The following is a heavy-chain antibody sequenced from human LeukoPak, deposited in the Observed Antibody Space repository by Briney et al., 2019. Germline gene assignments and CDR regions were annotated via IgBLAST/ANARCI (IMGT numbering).Heavy chain of an antibody. D-gene: IGHD2-15*01. CDR1: GFTVSNNY. Sequence: PGGSLRLSCAASGFTVSNNYISWVRQAPGKGLEWVGRTTNKAHSYTTEYAASVKGRFTISRDDSQNSLYLQMNSLKTEDTAVYYCARAPSGLDYWGQGILVTVSS. CDR2: TTNKAHSYTT. V-gene: IGHV3-72*01. CDR3: ARAPSGLDY. J-gene: IGHJ4*02.